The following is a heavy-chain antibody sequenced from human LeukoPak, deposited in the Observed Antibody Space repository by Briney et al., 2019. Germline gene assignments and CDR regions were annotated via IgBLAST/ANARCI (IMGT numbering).Heavy chain of an antibody. CDR2: INPNSGGT. J-gene: IGHJ4*02. Sequence: ASVKVSCKASGYTFTGYYMHWVRQAPGQGLERMGRINPNSGGTNYAQKFQGRVTMTRDTSISTAYMELSRLRSDDTAVYYCAREIAAAGRGFDYWGQGTLVTVSS. CDR1: GYTFTGYY. D-gene: IGHD6-13*01. V-gene: IGHV1-2*06. CDR3: AREIAAAGRGFDY.